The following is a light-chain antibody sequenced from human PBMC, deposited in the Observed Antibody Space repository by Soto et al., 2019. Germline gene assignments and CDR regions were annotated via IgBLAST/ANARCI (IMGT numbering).Light chain of an antibody. Sequence: QSALTQPASVSGSPGQSITISCTGTSSDVGGYNYVSWYQQHPGTSPKLMICEVSNRPSGVSNRFSGSKSGNTASLIISGLQAEDEGDYYCSSYTARSTWVFGGGTKLTVL. J-gene: IGLJ3*02. CDR2: EVS. CDR3: SSYTARSTWV. CDR1: SSDVGGYNY. V-gene: IGLV2-14*01.